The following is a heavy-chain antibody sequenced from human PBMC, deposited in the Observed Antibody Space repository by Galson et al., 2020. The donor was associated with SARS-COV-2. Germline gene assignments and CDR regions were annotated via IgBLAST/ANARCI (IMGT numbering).Heavy chain of an antibody. J-gene: IGHJ6*03. Sequence: SGPTLVKPTETLTLTCTVSGFSLSNARMGVSWIRQPPGKALEWLAHIFSNDEKSYSTSLKSRLTISKDTSKSQVVLTMTNMDPVDTATYYCARFVMPWLVLSYYYYYVDVWGKGTTVTVSS. D-gene: IGHD6-19*01. CDR3: ARFVMPWLVLSYYYYYVDV. CDR2: IFSNDEK. V-gene: IGHV2-26*01. CDR1: GFSLSNARMG.